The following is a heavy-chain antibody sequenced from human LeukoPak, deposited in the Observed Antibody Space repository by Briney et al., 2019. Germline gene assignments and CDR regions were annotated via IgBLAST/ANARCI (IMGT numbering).Heavy chain of an antibody. J-gene: IGHJ6*02. V-gene: IGHV1-2*02. Sequence: VASVKVSCKASGYTFTGYYMHWVRQAPGQGLEWMGWINPNSGGTNYAQKFQGRVTMTRDTSISTAYMELSRLRSDDTAVYYCARVGASLTPPYYYYYGMDVWGQGTTVTVSS. CDR1: GYTFTGYY. D-gene: IGHD1-26*01. CDR2: INPNSGGT. CDR3: ARVGASLTPPYYYYYGMDV.